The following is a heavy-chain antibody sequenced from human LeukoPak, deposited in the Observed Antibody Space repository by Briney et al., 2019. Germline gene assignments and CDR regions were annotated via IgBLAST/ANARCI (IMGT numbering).Heavy chain of an antibody. Sequence: PGGSLRLSCAASGFTFSTCSMNWVRQAPGKGLEWVSYISSRSSDIYYADSVKGRFTISRDNAENSLYLQMNSLRDEDTAVYYCATKVRGYSGCDFSFDSWGQGTLVTVSS. CDR2: ISSRSSDI. J-gene: IGHJ4*02. V-gene: IGHV3-48*02. CDR1: GFTFSTCS. CDR3: ATKVRGYSGCDFSFDS. D-gene: IGHD5-12*01.